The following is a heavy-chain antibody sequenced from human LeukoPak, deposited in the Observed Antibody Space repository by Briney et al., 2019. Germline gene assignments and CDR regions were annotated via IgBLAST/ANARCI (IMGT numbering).Heavy chain of an antibody. V-gene: IGHV3-23*01. J-gene: IGHJ4*02. CDR3: AKDPSSGSDC. CDR1: GFTFSIYD. CDR2: ISARDGST. Sequence: GGSLRLSCAASGFTFSIYDMNWVRKAPGKGLEWVSAISARDGSTFYADSVKGRFTISRDNSKNTLYLQMNSLRVEDTALYYCAKDPSSGSDCWGQGTLVTVSS. D-gene: IGHD3-10*01.